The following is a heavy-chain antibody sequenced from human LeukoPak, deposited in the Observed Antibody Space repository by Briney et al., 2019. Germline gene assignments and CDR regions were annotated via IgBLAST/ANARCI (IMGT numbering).Heavy chain of an antibody. CDR2: INPNSGGT. CDR1: GYTFTGYY. J-gene: IGHJ4*02. CDR3: ARDLRYCTNGVCYTFFY. V-gene: IGHV1-2*02. D-gene: IGHD2-8*01. Sequence: ASVKVSCKASGYTFTGYYMHWVRQAPGQGLEWMGWINPNSGGTNYAQKFQGKVTMTRDTSISTAYMELSRLRSDDTAVYYCARDLRYCTNGVCYTFFYWGQGTLVTVSS.